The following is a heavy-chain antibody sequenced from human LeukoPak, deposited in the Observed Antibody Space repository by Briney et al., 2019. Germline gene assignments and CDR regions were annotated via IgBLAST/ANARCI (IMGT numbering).Heavy chain of an antibody. J-gene: IGHJ4*02. CDR2: IYSGGST. V-gene: IGHV3-53*01. D-gene: IGHD3-9*01. CDR3: AMNFDWLLDFDY. Sequence: RTGGSLRLSCAASGFTVSSNYMSWVRQAPGKGLEWVSVIYSGGSTYYADSVKGRFTISRDNSKNTLYLQMNSLRAEDTAVYYCAMNFDWLLDFDYWGQGTLVTVSS. CDR1: GFTVSSNY.